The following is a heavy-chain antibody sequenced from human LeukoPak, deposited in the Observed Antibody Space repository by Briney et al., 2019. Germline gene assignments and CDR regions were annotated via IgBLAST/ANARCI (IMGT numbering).Heavy chain of an antibody. Sequence: GGSLRLSCAASGFTFSGYWMHWVRKAPGKGLVWVSRINSDGSSTSYADSVKGRFTISRGSAKNTLYLQMNSLRAEDTAVYYCVRDGYSYGFMLAFDIWGLGTRVTLSS. D-gene: IGHD5-18*01. V-gene: IGHV3-74*01. CDR1: GFTFSGYW. CDR3: VRDGYSYGFMLAFDI. J-gene: IGHJ3*02. CDR2: INSDGSST.